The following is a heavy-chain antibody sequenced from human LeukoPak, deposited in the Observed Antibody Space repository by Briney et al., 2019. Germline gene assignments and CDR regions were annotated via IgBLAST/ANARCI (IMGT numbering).Heavy chain of an antibody. Sequence: GRSLRLSCAASGFTFSSYAMHWVRQAPGKGLEWVAVISYDGSNKYYADSVKGRSTISRDNSKNTLYLQMNSLRAEDTAVYYCARGLLRRRGGSCQIDYWGQGTLVTVSS. D-gene: IGHD2-15*01. CDR2: ISYDGSNK. CDR1: GFTFSSYA. V-gene: IGHV3-30*04. CDR3: ARGLLRRRGGSCQIDY. J-gene: IGHJ4*02.